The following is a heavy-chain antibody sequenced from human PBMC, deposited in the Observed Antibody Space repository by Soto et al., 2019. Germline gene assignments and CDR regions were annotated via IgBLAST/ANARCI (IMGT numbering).Heavy chain of an antibody. J-gene: IGHJ6*02. V-gene: IGHV3-30*18. CDR3: AKDSIPNDNMVRGVPHRYGMDV. CDR1: GFTFSSYG. Sequence: GGSLRLSCAASGFTFSSYGMHWVRQAPGKGLEWVAVISYDGSNKYYADSVKGRFTISRDNSKNTLYLQMNSLRAEDTAVYYCAKDSIPNDNMVRGVPHRYGMDVWGQGTTVTVSS. D-gene: IGHD3-10*01. CDR2: ISYDGSNK.